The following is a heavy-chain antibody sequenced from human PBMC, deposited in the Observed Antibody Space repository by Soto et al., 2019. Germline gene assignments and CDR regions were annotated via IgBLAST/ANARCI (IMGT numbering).Heavy chain of an antibody. CDR3: ARVGITATTFRGFDY. V-gene: IGHV3-33*01. CDR2: IWFDGSNK. Sequence: QVQLVESGGGVVQPGRSLRLSCAASGFTFSNYGMHWVRQAPGKGLEWVAVIWFDGSNKYYADSVKGRFTISSDNSKNTLYLQMHSLRAAATSVYYCARVGITATTFRGFDYWGQGTLVTVSS. J-gene: IGHJ4*02. CDR1: GFTFSNYG. D-gene: IGHD1-20*01.